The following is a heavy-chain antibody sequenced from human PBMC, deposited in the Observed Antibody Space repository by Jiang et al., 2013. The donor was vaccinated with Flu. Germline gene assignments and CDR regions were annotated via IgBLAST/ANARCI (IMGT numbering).Heavy chain of an antibody. D-gene: IGHD3-9*01. Sequence: SCAASGFTFSSYAMHWVRQAPGKGLEWVAVISYDGSNKYYADSVKGRFTISRDNSKNTLYLQMNSLRAEDTAVYYCAREADPNSAIFYYYYGMDVWGQGTTVTVSS. J-gene: IGHJ6*02. CDR1: GFTFSSYA. CDR2: ISYDGSNK. CDR3: AREADPNSAIFYYYYGMDV. V-gene: IGHV3-30-3*01.